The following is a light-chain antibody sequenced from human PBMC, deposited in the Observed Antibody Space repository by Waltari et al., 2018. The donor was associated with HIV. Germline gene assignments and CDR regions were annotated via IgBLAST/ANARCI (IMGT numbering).Light chain of an antibody. V-gene: IGKV3-20*01. J-gene: IGKJ2*01. CDR2: GTS. CDR1: KTVNSDY. CDR3: QQFDDWEYT. Sequence: EVVLTQSPGALSLSPGENVSLSCRASKTVNSDYLAGYQQRRGQHPNRHLSGTSVRAPGVPGRFSGSGSGTVFTLTITRLEPEDFTTYLWQQFDDWEYTVGQGTQLDLK.